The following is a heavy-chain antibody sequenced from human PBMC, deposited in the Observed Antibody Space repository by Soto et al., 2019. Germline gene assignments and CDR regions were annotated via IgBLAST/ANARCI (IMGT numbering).Heavy chain of an antibody. D-gene: IGHD6-13*01. CDR3: AREATGSWTVSRLYYYYYYMDV. Sequence: GGSLRLSCAASGFTFSSYGMHWVRQAPGKGLEWVAVIWYDGSNKYYADSVKGRFTISRDNSKNTLYLQMNSLRAEDTAVYYCAREATGSWTVSRLYYYYYYMDVWGKGTTVTVSS. J-gene: IGHJ6*03. V-gene: IGHV3-33*01. CDR1: GFTFSSYG. CDR2: IWYDGSNK.